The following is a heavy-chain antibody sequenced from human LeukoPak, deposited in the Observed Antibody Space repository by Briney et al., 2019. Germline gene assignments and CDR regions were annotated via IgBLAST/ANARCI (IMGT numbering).Heavy chain of an antibody. CDR2: ISYDGSNK. CDR3: ARGYYGSGSYSPPGY. J-gene: IGHJ4*02. V-gene: IGHV3-30-3*01. CDR1: GFTFSSYA. D-gene: IGHD3-10*01. Sequence: GGSLRLSCAASGFTFSSYAMHWVRQAPGKGLEWVAVISYDGSNKYYADSVKGRFTISRDNSKNTLYLQMNSLRAEDTAMYYCARGYYGSGSYSPPGYWGQGTLVTVSS.